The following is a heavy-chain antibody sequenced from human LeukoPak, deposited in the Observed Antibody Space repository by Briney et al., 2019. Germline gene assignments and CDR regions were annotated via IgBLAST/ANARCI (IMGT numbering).Heavy chain of an antibody. D-gene: IGHD6-19*01. CDR3: ARFRGGVAGPRDYYFDY. CDR1: GYSFTRYW. V-gene: IGHV5-51*01. CDR2: VHLGDSDT. Sequence: PGESLKISCKGSGYSFTRYWIGWVRQMSGKGLEWMGIVHLGDSDTRYSPSFQGQVTISADKSITTAYLQWSSLKASDTAMYYCARFRGGVAGPRDYYFDYWGQGTLVTVSS. J-gene: IGHJ4*02.